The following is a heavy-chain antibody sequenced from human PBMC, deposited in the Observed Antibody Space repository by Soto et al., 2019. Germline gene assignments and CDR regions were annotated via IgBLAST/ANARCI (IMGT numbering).Heavy chain of an antibody. V-gene: IGHV3-33*01. CDR2: IWYDGSIK. CDR1: GFSLSTSG. Sequence: GGSLRLSCAASGFSLSTSGMHLVRQAPGKGLEWLAVIWYDGSIKNYADSVKGRFTISRDNSKDTVYLQMNSLTAEDMAVYFCVRGVGNYYHGMDVWGQGTTVTVSS. D-gene: IGHD3-10*01. CDR3: VRGVGNYYHGMDV. J-gene: IGHJ6*02.